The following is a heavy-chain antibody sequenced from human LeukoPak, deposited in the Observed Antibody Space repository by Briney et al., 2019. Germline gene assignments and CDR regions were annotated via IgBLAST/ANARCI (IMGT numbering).Heavy chain of an antibody. D-gene: IGHD3-10*01. CDR1: GLVVSSNY. CDR2: IFIGGNT. J-gene: IGHJ4*02. Sequence: GGSLRLSCAASGLVVSSNYMTWVRQAPGKGLEWVSLIFIGGNTHYADSVRGRFTISRDNSKNTLNLQMNSLRAEDTAVYYCARGEGVLLWFGESTPFDYWGQGTLVTVSS. V-gene: IGHV3-53*01. CDR3: ARGEGVLLWFGESTPFDY.